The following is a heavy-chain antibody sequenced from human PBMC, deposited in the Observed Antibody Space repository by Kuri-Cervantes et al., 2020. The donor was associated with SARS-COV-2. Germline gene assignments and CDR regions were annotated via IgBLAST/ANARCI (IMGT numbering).Heavy chain of an antibody. Sequence: GESLKISCAASGFTFSSYGMHWVRQAPGKGLEWVAVISCDGSNKYYADSVKGRFTISRDNSKNTLYLQMNSLRAEDTAVYYCARVSSGYSPTEYFQHWGQGTLVTVSS. V-gene: IGHV3-30*19. D-gene: IGHD3-22*01. CDR3: ARVSSGYSPTEYFQH. CDR1: GFTFSSYG. CDR2: ISCDGSNK. J-gene: IGHJ1*01.